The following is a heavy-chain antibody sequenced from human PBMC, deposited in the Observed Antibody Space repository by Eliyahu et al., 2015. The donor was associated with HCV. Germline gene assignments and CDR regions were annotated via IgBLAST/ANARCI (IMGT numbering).Heavy chain of an antibody. Sequence: QVQLVQSGAEVKKPGASVKVSCKASGYTFTSFDINWVXQATGQGLEWMGWMNSNSGNTGYAQKFQDRVTMTRNTSISTAFMELSSLRSEDTAVYYCARRSSGQDFDYWGQGTLVTVSS. D-gene: IGHD6-19*01. CDR3: ARRSSGQDFDY. CDR1: GYTFTSFD. J-gene: IGHJ4*02. V-gene: IGHV1-8*01. CDR2: MNSNSGNT.